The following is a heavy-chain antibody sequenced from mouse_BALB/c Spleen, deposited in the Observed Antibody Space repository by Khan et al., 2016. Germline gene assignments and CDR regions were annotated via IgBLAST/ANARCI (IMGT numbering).Heavy chain of an antibody. V-gene: IGHV3-2*02. Sequence: EVQLQESGPGLVKPSQSLSLTCTVTGYSITSDYAWNWIRQFPGNKLEWMGYISYSGSTSYNPSLKSRISITRDTSKNQFFLQLNSVTTEDTATYYCARSWRVFYAMDYWGQGTSVTVSS. CDR3: ARSWRVFYAMDY. CDR2: ISYSGST. J-gene: IGHJ4*01. CDR1: GYSITSDYA.